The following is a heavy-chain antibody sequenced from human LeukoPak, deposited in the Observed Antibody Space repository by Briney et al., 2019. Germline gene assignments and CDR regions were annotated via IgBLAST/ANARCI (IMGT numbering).Heavy chain of an antibody. CDR3: ARDYCSSTSCSFDY. CDR2: IWNDGSNK. CDR1: GFTFSSYG. D-gene: IGHD2-2*01. Sequence: GGSLRLSCAASGFTFSSYGMHWVRQAPGKGLEWVAVIWNDGSNKYYADSVKGRFTISRDNSKNTLYLQMNSLRAEDTAVYYCARDYCSSTSCSFDYWGQGTLVTVSS. J-gene: IGHJ4*02. V-gene: IGHV3-33*08.